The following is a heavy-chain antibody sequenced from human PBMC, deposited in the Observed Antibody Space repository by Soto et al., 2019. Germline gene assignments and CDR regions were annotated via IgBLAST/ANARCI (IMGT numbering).Heavy chain of an antibody. CDR1: GVSFSGYY. Sequence: ETLCLTCSVYGVSFSGYYWSWIRQPPGKGLEWIGEINHSGSTNYNPSLKSRVTISVDTSKNQFSLKLSSVTAADTAVYYCARGPSSSWGYGMDVWGQGTKVTVYS. D-gene: IGHD6-13*01. V-gene: IGHV4-34*01. J-gene: IGHJ6*02. CDR2: INHSGST. CDR3: ARGPSSSWGYGMDV.